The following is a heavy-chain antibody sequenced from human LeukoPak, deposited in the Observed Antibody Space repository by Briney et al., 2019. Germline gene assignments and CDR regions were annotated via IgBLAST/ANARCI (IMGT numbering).Heavy chain of an antibody. CDR3: ARSRTEGFLEEIDYFDY. J-gene: IGHJ4*02. V-gene: IGHV1-69*13. Sequence: ASVKVSCKASGYTFTGYYMHWVRQAPGQGLEWMGGIIPIFGTANYAQKFQGRVTITADESTSTAYMELSSLRSEDTAVYYCARSRTEGFLEEIDYFDYWGQGTLVTVPS. CDR1: GYTFTGYY. D-gene: IGHD3-3*01. CDR2: IIPIFGTA.